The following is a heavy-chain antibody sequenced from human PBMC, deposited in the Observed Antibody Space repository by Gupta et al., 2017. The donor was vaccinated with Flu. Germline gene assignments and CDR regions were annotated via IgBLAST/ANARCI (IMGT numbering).Heavy chain of an antibody. J-gene: IGHJ3*02. CDR2: IYPGDSDT. V-gene: IGHV5-51*01. CDR3: ATRPITMVRGEGAFDI. CDR1: SYW. Sequence: SYWIGWVRQMPGKGLEWMGIIYPGDSDTRYSPSFQGQVTISADKSISTAYLQWSSLKASDTAMYYCATRPITMVRGEGAFDIWGQGTMVTVSS. D-gene: IGHD3-10*01.